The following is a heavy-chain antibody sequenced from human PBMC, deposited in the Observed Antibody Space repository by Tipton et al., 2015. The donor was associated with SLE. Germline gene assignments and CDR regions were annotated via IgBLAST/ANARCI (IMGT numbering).Heavy chain of an antibody. D-gene: IGHD6-13*01. CDR2: IYHSGTT. J-gene: IGHJ6*03. Sequence: GLVKPSETLSLTCSVSGGSISTYYWSWIRQPPGKGLEWIGYIYHSGTTKYNPSLKSRVTISIDKSKNQFSLKLNSVTAADTAIYYCTRGSSSQAGYYYYMDVWGKGTTVTVSS. CDR1: GGSISTYY. V-gene: IGHV4-59*01. CDR3: TRGSSSQAGYYYYMDV.